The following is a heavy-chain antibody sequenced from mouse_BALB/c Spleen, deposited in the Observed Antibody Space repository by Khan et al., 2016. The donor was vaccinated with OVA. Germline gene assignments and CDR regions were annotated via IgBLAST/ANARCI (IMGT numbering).Heavy chain of an antibody. J-gene: IGHJ3*01. Sequence: VQLHQSGAELVRPGSSMKISCKASGYAFSNYWMNWVKLGPGQGPEWIGQIYPGDGNTNYNEKFKDKATLTADKSSSTAYMQLSSLTSEDSAVYFCARSGYDFFAYWGQGTLVTVSA. CDR1: GYAFSNYW. CDR3: ARSGYDFFAY. D-gene: IGHD2-14*01. CDR2: IYPGDGNT. V-gene: IGHV1-80*01.